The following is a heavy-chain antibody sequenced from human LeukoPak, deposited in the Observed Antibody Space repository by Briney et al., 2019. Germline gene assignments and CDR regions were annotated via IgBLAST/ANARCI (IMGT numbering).Heavy chain of an antibody. Sequence: NSSETLSLTCAVYGGSFSGYYWSWIRQPPGKGLEWIGEINHSGSTNYNPSLETRVNISIDTSKNQFSLKLSSVTAADTAVYYCARRRGAYGDYVYWGQGTLVTVSS. J-gene: IGHJ4*02. CDR2: INHSGST. D-gene: IGHD4-17*01. CDR3: ARRRGAYGDYVY. V-gene: IGHV4-34*01. CDR1: GGSFSGYY.